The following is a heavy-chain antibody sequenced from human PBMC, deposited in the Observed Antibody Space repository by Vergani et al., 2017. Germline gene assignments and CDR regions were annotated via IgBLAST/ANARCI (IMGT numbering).Heavy chain of an antibody. J-gene: IGHJ3*02. CDR1: GFTVSSNY. CDR3: ARGLRDILTCYPYDAFDI. V-gene: IGHV3-66*02. CDR2: IYSGGST. Sequence: EVQLVESGGGLVQPGGSLRLSCAASGFTVSSNYMSWVRQAPGKGLEWVSVIYSGGSTYYADSVKGRFTISRDNSKNTLYLQMNSLRAEDTAVYYFARGLRDILTCYPYDAFDIWGQGTMVTVSS. D-gene: IGHD3-9*01.